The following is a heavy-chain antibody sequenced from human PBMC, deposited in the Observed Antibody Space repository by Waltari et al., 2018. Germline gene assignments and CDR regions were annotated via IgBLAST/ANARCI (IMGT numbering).Heavy chain of an antibody. CDR1: RYSMTTGYY. CDR2: FYHDGTS. D-gene: IGHD3-10*01. J-gene: IGHJ4*02. CDR3: ARSPWDVGFAYFDY. V-gene: IGHV4-38-2*01. Sequence: QVRLQESGPGRVKPSETLSLTCDVFRYSMTTGYYWGWIRQAPGKGLEWIGGFYHDGTSFYNPSLYSRASISFDTSKHQFSLRLNSVTVADTAVYYCARSPWDVGFAYFDYWGQGTLVTVSS.